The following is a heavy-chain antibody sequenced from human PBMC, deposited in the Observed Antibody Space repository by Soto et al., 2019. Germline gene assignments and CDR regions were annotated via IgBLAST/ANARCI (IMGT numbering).Heavy chain of an antibody. CDR1: GFTFSSYA. V-gene: IGHV3-30-3*01. D-gene: IGHD2-2*01. CDR2: ISYDGSNK. CDR3: ARDRHCSSTSCSIGGYYYYYGMDV. Sequence: PGGSLRLSCAASGFTFSSYAMHWVRQAPGKGLEWVAVISYDGSNKYYADSVKGRFTISRDNSKNTLYLQMNSLRAEDTAVYYCARDRHCSSTSCSIGGYYYYYGMDVWGQGTTVTVSS. J-gene: IGHJ6*02.